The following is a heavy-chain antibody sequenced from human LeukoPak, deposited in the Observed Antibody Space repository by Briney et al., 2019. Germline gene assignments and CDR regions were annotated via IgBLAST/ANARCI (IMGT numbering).Heavy chain of an antibody. J-gene: IGHJ1*01. D-gene: IGHD2-15*01. V-gene: IGHV4-31*03. CDR1: GGSLSSGGYY. CDR2: IYYSGST. CDR3: ARSWAVRVVAATIREYFQH. Sequence: PSETLSLTCTVSGGSLSSGGYYWSWTRQHPGKGLEWVGYIYYSGSTNCNTSCKSRVTISVDTSKNQFSQKLSSRTAAETAVYYCARSWAVRVVAATIREYFQHWGQGTLVTVSS.